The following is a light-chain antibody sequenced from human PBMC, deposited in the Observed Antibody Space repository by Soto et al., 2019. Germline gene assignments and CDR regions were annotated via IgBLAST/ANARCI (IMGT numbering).Light chain of an antibody. Sequence: EVVLTQSPDTLSLSPGERATLSCRASETVFGGSLAWYRQRPGQSPRLLIYGASSRATGIADRFGGSGSGTDFTLTISRLEPEDSAVYYCHYYGDSPPSTFGQGTKVEIK. J-gene: IGKJ2*01. CDR3: HYYGDSPPST. CDR2: GAS. CDR1: ETVFGGS. V-gene: IGKV3-20*01.